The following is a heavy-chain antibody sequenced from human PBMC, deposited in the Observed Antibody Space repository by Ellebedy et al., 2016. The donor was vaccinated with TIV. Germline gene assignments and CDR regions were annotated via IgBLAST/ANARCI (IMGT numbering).Heavy chain of an antibody. CDR1: GFTFSSYA. CDR3: ANDYWDY. J-gene: IGHJ4*02. V-gene: IGHV3-23*01. CDR2: ISGSGGST. Sequence: GESLEISXAASGFTFSSYAMSWVRQAPGKGLEWVSAISGSGGSTYYADSVKGRFTISRDNSKNTLYLQMNSLRAEDTAVYYCANDYWDYWGQGTLVTVSS.